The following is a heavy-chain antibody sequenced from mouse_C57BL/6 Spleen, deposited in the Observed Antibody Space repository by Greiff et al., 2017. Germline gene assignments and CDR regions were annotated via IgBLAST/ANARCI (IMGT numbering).Heavy chain of an antibody. CDR1: GFSLTSYG. D-gene: IGHD2-3*01. CDR2: IWSGGST. CDR3: ARKDGYYGYAMDY. Sequence: VQLQESGPGLVQPSQSLSITCTVSGFSLTSYGVHWVRQSPGKGLEWLGVIWSGGSTDYNAAFISRLSISKDNSKSQVFFKMNSLQADDTAIYYCARKDGYYGYAMDYWGQGTSVTVSS. V-gene: IGHV2-2*01. J-gene: IGHJ4*01.